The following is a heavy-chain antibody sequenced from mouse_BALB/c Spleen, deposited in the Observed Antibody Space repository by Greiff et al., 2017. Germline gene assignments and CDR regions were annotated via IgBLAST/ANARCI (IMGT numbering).Heavy chain of an antibody. CDR3: ARGSSGDYYAMDY. CDR2: IYPGGGYT. Sequence: QVQLKESGAELVRPGTSVKISCKASGYTFTNYWLGWVKQRPGHGLEWIGDIYPGGGYTNYNEKFKGKATLTADTSSSTAYMQLSSLTSEDSAVYFCARGSSGDYYAMDYWGQGTSVTVSS. CDR1: GYTFTNYW. D-gene: IGHD1-1*01. J-gene: IGHJ4*01. V-gene: IGHV1-63*02.